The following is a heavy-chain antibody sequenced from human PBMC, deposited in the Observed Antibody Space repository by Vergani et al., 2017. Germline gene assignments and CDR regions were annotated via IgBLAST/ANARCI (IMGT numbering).Heavy chain of an antibody. CDR1: GGSINSGSYY. J-gene: IGHJ6*02. D-gene: IGHD3-9*01. CDR3: ARVMYRDEASTGYRLEGMDI. V-gene: IGHV4-61*02. Sequence: QVQLQESGPGLVKPSQTLSLTCTVSGGSINSGSYYWSWIRQPAGKGLEWIGRIYTSGSSNYNPSLMSRVTMSVDTSKNQFSLKLRSVTAADTAVYFCARVMYRDEASTGYRLEGMDIWGQGTTVTISS. CDR2: IYTSGSS.